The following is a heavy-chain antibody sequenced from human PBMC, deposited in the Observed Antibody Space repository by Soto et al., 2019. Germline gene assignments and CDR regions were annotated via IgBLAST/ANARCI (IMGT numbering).Heavy chain of an antibody. D-gene: IGHD3-22*01. J-gene: IGHJ6*02. Sequence: SEILSLTCTVSGGSISSRGYYWGWIRQPPGKGLEWIGTIHHSGSTYYNPSLKSRVTISVDKSKNQFSLKLTSVTAADTADYYCARTSYYDSSGYYNMDVWGQGTTVTVSS. CDR3: ARTSYYDSSGYYNMDV. V-gene: IGHV4-39*07. CDR2: IHHSGST. CDR1: GGSISSRGYY.